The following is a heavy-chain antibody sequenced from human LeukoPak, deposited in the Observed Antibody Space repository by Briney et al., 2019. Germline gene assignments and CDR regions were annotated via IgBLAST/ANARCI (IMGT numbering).Heavy chain of an antibody. CDR1: GFTFSSYS. CDR2: ISSSSSYI. CDR3: ARTVTMVRGARKNAFDI. V-gene: IGHV3-21*01. D-gene: IGHD3-10*01. J-gene: IGHJ3*02. Sequence: PGGSLRLSCAASGFTFSSYSMNWVRQAPGKGLEWVSSISSSSSYIYYADSVKGRFTISRDNAKNSLYLQMNSLRAEDTAVYYCARTVTMVRGARKNAFDIWGQGTMVTVSS.